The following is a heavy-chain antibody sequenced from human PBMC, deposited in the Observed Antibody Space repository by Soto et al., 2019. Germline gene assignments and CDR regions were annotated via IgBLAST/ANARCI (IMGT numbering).Heavy chain of an antibody. V-gene: IGHV1-69*13. CDR2: IIPIFGTA. Sequence: SVKVSCKASGGTFSSYAISWVRQAPGQGLEWMGGIIPIFGTANYAQKFQGRVTITADESTSTAYMELSSLRSEDTAVYYCARDQGYCSSTSCQEGSWFDPWGQGTLVTVPS. J-gene: IGHJ5*02. CDR1: GGTFSSYA. D-gene: IGHD2-2*01. CDR3: ARDQGYCSSTSCQEGSWFDP.